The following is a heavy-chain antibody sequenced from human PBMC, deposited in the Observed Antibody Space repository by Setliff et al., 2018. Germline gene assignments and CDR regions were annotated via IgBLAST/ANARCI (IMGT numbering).Heavy chain of an antibody. Sequence: ASVKVSCKASGYTFNNYGITWVRQAPGQGLEWMGWISPHTGNTYSAQKFQGRLTLTTDTSTTTAYMELRSLTSGDTAIYYCARLVRYCSTRTCQRASGDEYLGQGTLVTVSS. V-gene: IGHV1-18*01. CDR1: GYTFNNYG. CDR3: ARLVRYCSTRTCQRASGDEY. CDR2: ISPHTGNT. J-gene: IGHJ4*02. D-gene: IGHD2-8*01.